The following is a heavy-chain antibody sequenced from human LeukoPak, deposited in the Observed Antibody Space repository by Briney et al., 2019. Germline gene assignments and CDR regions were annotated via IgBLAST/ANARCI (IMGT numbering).Heavy chain of an antibody. V-gene: IGHV3-7*03. CDR1: GFTFGSYW. CDR3: SRCEYNYGWAYFDY. Sequence: PGGSLRLSCAASGFTFGSYWKSWVRQAPGKGLEWVANIKEDGSDIYYVDSVKGRFTISRDNAKNSLYLEMNSLRGEDTALYYCSRCEYNYGWAYFDYWGQGTLVTVSS. J-gene: IGHJ4*02. CDR2: IKEDGSDI. D-gene: IGHD5-18*01.